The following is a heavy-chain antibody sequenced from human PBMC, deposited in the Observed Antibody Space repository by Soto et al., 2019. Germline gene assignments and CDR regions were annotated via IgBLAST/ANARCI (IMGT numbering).Heavy chain of an antibody. Sequence: EVRLLESGGGLVQPGGSLRLSCEASGFTFSNYGMDWVRQAPGKGLEGISFISGAGDTTYYADSVKGRFIISRDNSKNTLYLQMNSLRAEDTAIYYCAKSFTQSNVWRAYRHKTHFDYWGQGALVTVTS. J-gene: IGHJ4*02. V-gene: IGHV3-23*01. CDR1: GFTFSNYG. CDR2: ISGAGDTT. D-gene: IGHD3-16*02. CDR3: AKSFTQSNVWRAYRHKTHFDY.